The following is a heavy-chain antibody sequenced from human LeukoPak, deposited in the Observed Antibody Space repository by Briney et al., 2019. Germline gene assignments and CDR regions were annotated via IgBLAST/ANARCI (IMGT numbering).Heavy chain of an antibody. CDR2: ISGSGAYT. CDR3: AKDDGLAAAGTSFDY. Sequence: PGGSLRLSFAASGFTFSNYAMSWVRQAPGKGLEWVSAISGSGAYTYYADSVKGRLTISRDNSKNTLYLQMNSLRAEDTAVYYCAKDDGLAAAGTSFDYWGQGTLVTVSS. J-gene: IGHJ4*02. V-gene: IGHV3-23*01. D-gene: IGHD6-13*01. CDR1: GFTFSNYA.